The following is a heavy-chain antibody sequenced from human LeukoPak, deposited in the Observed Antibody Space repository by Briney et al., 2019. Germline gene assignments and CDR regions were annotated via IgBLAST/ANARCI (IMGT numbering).Heavy chain of an antibody. V-gene: IGHV4-31*03. CDR1: GGSISSGGYY. Sequence: SETLSLTCTVSGGSISSGGYYWSWIRQHPGKGLEWIGYIYYSGSTYYNPSLKSRVTISVDTSKNQFSLKLSSVTAADTAVYYCVRDARGAAAADDAFDLWGQGTVVTVSS. CDR3: VRDARGAAAADDAFDL. CDR2: IYYSGST. D-gene: IGHD6-13*01. J-gene: IGHJ3*01.